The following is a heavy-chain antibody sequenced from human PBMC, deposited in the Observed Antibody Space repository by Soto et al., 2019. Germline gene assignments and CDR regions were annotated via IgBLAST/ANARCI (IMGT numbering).Heavy chain of an antibody. D-gene: IGHD6-19*01. Sequence: PSETLSLTCAVYGGSFSGYYWSWIRQPPGKGLEWIGEINHSGSTNYNPSLKSRVTISVDTSKSQFSLKLSSVTAADTAVYYCARGHGYSSGWYLAIWFDPWGQGTMVTVYS. CDR1: GGSFSGYY. CDR2: INHSGST. V-gene: IGHV4-34*01. J-gene: IGHJ5*02. CDR3: ARGHGYSSGWYLAIWFDP.